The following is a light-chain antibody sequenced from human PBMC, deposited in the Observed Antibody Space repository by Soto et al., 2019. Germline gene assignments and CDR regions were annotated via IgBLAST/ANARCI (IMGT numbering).Light chain of an antibody. Sequence: IQMTQSPSSLSASVGDRVTITCQASQDISNYLSWYQQKPGKAPKVLIVGASTLQSGVPSRFSGSGSGTDFTLTISSLQPEDSATYYCLQDFSYPRTFGQGTKVEIK. CDR1: QDISNY. CDR2: GAS. J-gene: IGKJ1*01. CDR3: LQDFSYPRT. V-gene: IGKV1-6*02.